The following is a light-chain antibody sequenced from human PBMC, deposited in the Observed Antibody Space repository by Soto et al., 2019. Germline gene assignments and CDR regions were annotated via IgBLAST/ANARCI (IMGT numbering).Light chain of an antibody. V-gene: IGLV2-14*01. CDR1: SSDVGVYDY. CDR2: EVT. J-gene: IGLJ1*01. Sequence: LTQPASVSGSPGQSITISCTGTSSDVGVYDYVSWYQQHPGKAPKLMIYEVTNRPSGVSNRFSGSKSGNTASLTISGLQAEDEADYYCSSYTSSSTYVLGNGTKVT. CDR3: SSYTSSSTYV.